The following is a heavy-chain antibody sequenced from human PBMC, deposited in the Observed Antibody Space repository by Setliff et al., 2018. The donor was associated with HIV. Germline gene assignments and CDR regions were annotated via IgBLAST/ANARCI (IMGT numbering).Heavy chain of an antibody. V-gene: IGHV1-46*01. D-gene: IGHD3-3*01. CDR2: INTRKGDA. CDR1: GYSFTGHS. J-gene: IGHJ4*02. Sequence: GASVKVSCKASGYSFTGHSVHWLRQAPGLGPEWLAVINTRKGDAIVARNFQGRVTLARDTSTNTVYMELISLTSEDTAVYYCARDRVFGVTFPVYCFDTWGQGTRVTVSS. CDR3: ARDRVFGVTFPVYCFDT.